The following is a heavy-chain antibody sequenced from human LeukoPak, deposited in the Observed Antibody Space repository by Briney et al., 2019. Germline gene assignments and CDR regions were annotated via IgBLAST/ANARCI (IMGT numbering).Heavy chain of an antibody. Sequence: GGSLRLSCAASGFTFSSYAMSWVRQAPGKGLEWVSAISGSGGSTYYADSVKGRFTISRDNSKNTLYLQMNSLRAEDTAVYYCAKDKGTYSSSSYYYMDVRGKGTTVTVSS. CDR1: GFTFSSYA. CDR2: ISGSGGST. D-gene: IGHD6-6*01. V-gene: IGHV3-23*01. J-gene: IGHJ6*03. CDR3: AKDKGTYSSSSYYYMDV.